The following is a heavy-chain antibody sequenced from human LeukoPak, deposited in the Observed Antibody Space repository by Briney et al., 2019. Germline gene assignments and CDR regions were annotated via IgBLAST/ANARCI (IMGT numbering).Heavy chain of an antibody. CDR1: GYTFTGYY. V-gene: IGHV1-2*02. CDR2: INPNSGGT. J-gene: IGHJ4*02. D-gene: IGHD3-22*01. CDR3: ARLLYYYDIAPPDEY. Sequence: GASVKVSCKASGYTFTGYYMHWVRQAPGQGLEWMGWINPNSGGTNYAQKLQGRVTMTRDTSISTAYMELSRLRSDDTAVYYCARLLYYYDIAPPDEYWGPGNPVPVSS.